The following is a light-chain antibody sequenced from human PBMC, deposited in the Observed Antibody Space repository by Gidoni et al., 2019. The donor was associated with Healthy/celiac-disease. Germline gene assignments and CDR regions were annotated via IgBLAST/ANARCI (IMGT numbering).Light chain of an antibody. V-gene: IGKV4-1*01. CDR1: QSVLYSSHNKSY. J-gene: IGKJ4*01. CDR2: WAS. CDR3: QQYYSTSLT. Sequence: DIVMTQSPDSLAASLGERATIYCKSSQSVLYSSHNKSYLAWYQQKPGQPPKLLIYWASTGESGVPDRFSGSGSGTDFTLTISSLQAEDVAVYYCQQYYSTSLTFGEGTKVEIK.